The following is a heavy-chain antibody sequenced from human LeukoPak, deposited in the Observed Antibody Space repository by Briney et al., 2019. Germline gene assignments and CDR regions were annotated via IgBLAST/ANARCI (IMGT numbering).Heavy chain of an antibody. CDR1: GGSISSGDYY. J-gene: IGHJ6*02. CDR2: IDHSGTT. Sequence: SETLSPTCTVSGGSISSGDYYWTWIRQPPGTGLEWIGYIDHSGTTYYNPSLKSRLTISLDSSKNQFSLRLSSVTAADTAVYFCARDLRYYDFWSGYLGMDVWGQGTTVTVSS. CDR3: ARDLRYYDFWSGYLGMDV. D-gene: IGHD3-3*01. V-gene: IGHV4-30-4*01.